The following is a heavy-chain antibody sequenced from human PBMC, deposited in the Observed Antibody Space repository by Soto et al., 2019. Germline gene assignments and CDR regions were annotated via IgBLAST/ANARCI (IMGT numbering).Heavy chain of an antibody. CDR3: ARATGVAVAGDFDY. Sequence: LETLPLTCTVSGGSIISYYWSWIRQPPGKGLEWIGYIYYSGSTNYNPSLKSRVTISVDTSKNQFSLKLSSVTAADTAVYYCARATGVAVAGDFDYWGQGTLVTVSS. J-gene: IGHJ4*02. D-gene: IGHD6-19*01. CDR2: IYYSGST. CDR1: GGSIISYY. V-gene: IGHV4-59*01.